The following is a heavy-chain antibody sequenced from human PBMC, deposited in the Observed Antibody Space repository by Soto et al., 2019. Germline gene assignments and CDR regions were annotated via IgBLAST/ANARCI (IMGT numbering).Heavy chain of an antibody. Sequence: ESGGGLVQPGRSLRLSCAASGFTFDDYAMHWVRQGPGRGLEWVSSISWNSGNLGYADSVKGRFTISRDNAKNSLYLQMNSRRGEDTALYYCAKGASTTVFAFNDYWGQGTLVTVSS. CDR2: ISWNSGNL. CDR1: GFTFDDYA. CDR3: AKGASTTVFAFNDY. V-gene: IGHV3-9*01. D-gene: IGHD4-17*01. J-gene: IGHJ4*02.